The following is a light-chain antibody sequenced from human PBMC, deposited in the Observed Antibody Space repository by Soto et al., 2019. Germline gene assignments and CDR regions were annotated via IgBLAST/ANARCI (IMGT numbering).Light chain of an antibody. V-gene: IGKV1-5*03. CDR2: KAS. CDR1: QSISSW. Sequence: SPLSASVGDRVTTTCRASQSISSWLAWYQQKPGKAPKLLINKASSLESGVPSRFSGSGSGTEFTLTISSLQPDDFATYYCQQYKSHRRTFGQGTKVDIK. J-gene: IGKJ1*01. CDR3: QQYKSHRRT.